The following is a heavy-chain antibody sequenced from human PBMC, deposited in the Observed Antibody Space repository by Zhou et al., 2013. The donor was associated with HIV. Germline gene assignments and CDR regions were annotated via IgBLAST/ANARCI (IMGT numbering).Heavy chain of an antibody. V-gene: IGHV4-59*11. Sequence: QVQLQESGPGLVKPSETLSLTCTVSGGSISSHYWSWIRQPPGKGLEWIGYIYYSGSTNYNPSLKSRVTISVDTSKNQFSLKLSSVTAADTAVYYCARGRRVWELTSPAEYFQHWGQGTLVTVSS. D-gene: IGHD1-26*01. CDR3: ARGRRVWELTSPAEYFQH. CDR1: GGSISSHY. J-gene: IGHJ1*01. CDR2: IYYSGST.